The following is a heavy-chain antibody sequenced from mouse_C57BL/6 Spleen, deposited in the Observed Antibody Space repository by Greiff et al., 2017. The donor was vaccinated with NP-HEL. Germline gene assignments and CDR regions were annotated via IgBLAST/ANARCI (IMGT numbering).Heavy chain of an antibody. D-gene: IGHD2-5*01. Sequence: VQLQQPGAELVRPGTSVKLSCKASGYTFTSYWMHWVKQRPGQGLEWIGVIDPSDSYTNYNQKFKGKATLTVDTSSSTAYMQLSSLTSEDSAVYYCARQDSNYVAWFAYWGQGTLVTVSA. CDR1: GYTFTSYW. CDR3: ARQDSNYVAWFAY. J-gene: IGHJ3*01. CDR2: IDPSDSYT. V-gene: IGHV1-59*01.